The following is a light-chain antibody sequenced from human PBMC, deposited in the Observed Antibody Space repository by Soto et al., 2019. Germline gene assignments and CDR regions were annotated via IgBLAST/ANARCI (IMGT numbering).Light chain of an antibody. V-gene: IGLV2-14*01. J-gene: IGLJ1*01. CDR1: ITDIGAYNY. Sequence: QSVLTQPASVSGSPGQSITISCTGTITDIGAYNYVSWYQQHPGKAPKLLIYGVSSRPSGVSNRFSGSKSGNAAYPTISGLQADDEAEYYCSSYTSSITPYVFGAGTKLTVL. CDR2: GVS. CDR3: SSYTSSITPYV.